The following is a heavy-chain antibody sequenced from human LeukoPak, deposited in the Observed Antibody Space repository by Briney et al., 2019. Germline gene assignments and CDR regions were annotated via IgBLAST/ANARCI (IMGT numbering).Heavy chain of an antibody. CDR1: GASISSHY. D-gene: IGHD1-26*01. J-gene: IGHJ4*02. CDR2: VYYSGSA. Sequence: SETLSLTCAVSGASISSHYWSWIRQPPGKVLEWIGFVYYSGSANYNPSLKSRVTISVDTSKNQFSLKLSSVTAADTAVYYYARHGPSGSYYGYYFDYWGQGTLVTVSS. V-gene: IGHV4-59*08. CDR3: ARHGPSGSYYGYYFDY.